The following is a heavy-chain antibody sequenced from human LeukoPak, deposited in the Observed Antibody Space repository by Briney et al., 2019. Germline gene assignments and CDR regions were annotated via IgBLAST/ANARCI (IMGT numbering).Heavy chain of an antibody. V-gene: IGHV3-74*01. Sequence: GGSLRLSCAASGFAISSYWMSWVRQAPGKGLVWVARIKYDGTVTTYADFVKGRFTISKDSAKNTLYLQMNSLRAEDTGVYYCVKSDWFDPWGQGTLVTVSS. CDR2: IKYDGTVT. J-gene: IGHJ5*02. CDR1: GFAISSYW. CDR3: VKSDWFDP.